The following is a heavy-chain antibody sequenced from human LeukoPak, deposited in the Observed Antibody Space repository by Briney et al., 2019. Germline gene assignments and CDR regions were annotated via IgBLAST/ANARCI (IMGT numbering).Heavy chain of an antibody. V-gene: IGHV3-48*04. CDR1: GFTFSSYS. D-gene: IGHD1-1*01. Sequence: GGSLRLSCAASGFTFSSYSMNWVRQAPGKGLEWVSYISSSSSTIYYADPVKGRFAISRDNAKNSLYLQMNSLRAEDTAVYYCARVSLERLDYWGQGTLVTVSS. CDR3: ARVSLERLDY. CDR2: ISSSSSTI. J-gene: IGHJ4*02.